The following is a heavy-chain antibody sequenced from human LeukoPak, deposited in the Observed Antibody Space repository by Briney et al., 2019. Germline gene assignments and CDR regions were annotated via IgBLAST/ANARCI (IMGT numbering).Heavy chain of an antibody. CDR2: IYPGDSDT. V-gene: IGHV5-51*01. D-gene: IGHD2-15*01. CDR3: ARGRCSGGSCYSEYYNWFDP. CDR1: GYSFTSYW. Sequence: GESLKISCKGSGYSFTSYWIGWVRQMPGKGLEWMGIIYPGDSDTRYSPSFQGQVTISADKSISTAYLQWSSLKASDTAMYYCARGRCSGGSCYSEYYNWFDPWGQGTLVTVSS. J-gene: IGHJ5*02.